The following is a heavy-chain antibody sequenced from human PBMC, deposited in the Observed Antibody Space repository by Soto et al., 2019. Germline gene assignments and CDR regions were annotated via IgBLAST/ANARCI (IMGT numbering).Heavy chain of an antibody. CDR3: ARDGGYSGYDFFDY. Sequence: EVQLVESGGGLVQPGGSLRLSCAASGFRLTTSWMSWVRQAPGKGLEWVANIKQDGTEKKYVDSVKGRFTISRDNAKNSLYLQMNSLRAEXTAVYYCARDGGYSGYDFFDYWGQGTLVTVSS. CDR2: IKQDGTEK. D-gene: IGHD5-12*01. V-gene: IGHV3-7*01. J-gene: IGHJ4*02. CDR1: GFRLTTSW.